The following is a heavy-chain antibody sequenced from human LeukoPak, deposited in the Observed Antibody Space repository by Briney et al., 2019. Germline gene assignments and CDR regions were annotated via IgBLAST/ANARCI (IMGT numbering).Heavy chain of an antibody. CDR2: TYSGGRT. J-gene: IGHJ6*03. CDR3: ARVLSGRGSLYDYYYYMDV. D-gene: IGHD3-10*01. V-gene: IGHV3-53*01. Sequence: GGSLRLSCAASGFTVSSNYMSWVRQAPGKGLEWVSVTYSGGRTYYADSVKGRFTISRDISKNTLYLQMNSLRAEDTAVYYCARVLSGRGSLYDYYYYMDVWGKGTTVTISS. CDR1: GFTVSSNY.